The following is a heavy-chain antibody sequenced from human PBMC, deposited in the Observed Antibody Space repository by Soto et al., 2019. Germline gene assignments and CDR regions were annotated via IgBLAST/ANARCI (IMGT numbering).Heavy chain of an antibody. CDR1: GYTFTHYY. D-gene: IGHD2-8*01. CDR3: GRPPFPGCINGVCNACDP. Sequence: QVQLVQSGAEVKKPGASVKVSCKASGYTFTHYYIHWVRQAPAQGLEWMGLINPSGGSTDYAQKFEGRVTMTTGTATTSVYMELSGLRSDGSAVYYRGRPPFPGCINGVCNACDPWGQGTLVTVSS. J-gene: IGHJ5*02. V-gene: IGHV1-46*01. CDR2: INPSGGST.